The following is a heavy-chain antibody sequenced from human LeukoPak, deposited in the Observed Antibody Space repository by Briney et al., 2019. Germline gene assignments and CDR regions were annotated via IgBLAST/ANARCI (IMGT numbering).Heavy chain of an antibody. Sequence: PGGSLRLSCAASGFTFSSYRMNWVRQAPGKGLEWVSSISSSSSYIYYADSVKGRFTISRDNAKNSLYLQMNSPRAEDTAVYYCARANWGYYFDYWGQGTLVTVSS. CDR2: ISSSSSYI. V-gene: IGHV3-21*01. CDR1: GFTFSSYR. CDR3: ARANWGYYFDY. D-gene: IGHD7-27*01. J-gene: IGHJ4*02.